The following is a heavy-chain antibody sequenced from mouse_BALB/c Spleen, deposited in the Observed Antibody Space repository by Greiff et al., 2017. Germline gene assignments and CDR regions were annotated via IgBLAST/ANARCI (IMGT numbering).Heavy chain of an antibody. CDR2: INSNGGST. CDR3: ARDGRDGDW. Sequence: EVHLVESGGGLVQPGGSLKLSCAASGFTFSSYGMSWVRQTPDKRLELVATINSNGGSTYYPDSVKGRFTISRDNAKNTLYLQMSSLKSEDTAVYYGARDGRDGDWWGQGTSVTVSS. D-gene: IGHD2-13*01. V-gene: IGHV5-6-3*01. J-gene: IGHJ4*01. CDR1: GFTFSSYG.